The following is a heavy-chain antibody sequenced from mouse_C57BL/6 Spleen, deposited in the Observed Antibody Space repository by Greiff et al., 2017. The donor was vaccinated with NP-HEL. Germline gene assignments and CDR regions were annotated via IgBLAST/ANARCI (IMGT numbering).Heavy chain of an antibody. Sequence: EVQRVESGGGLVKPGGSLKLSCAASGFTFSSYAMSWVRQTPEKRLEWVATISDGGSYTYYPDNVKGRFTISRDNAKNNLYLQMSHLKSEDTAMYYCARGARIATVVAGFDYWGQGTTLTVSS. CDR1: GFTFSSYA. J-gene: IGHJ2*01. V-gene: IGHV5-4*01. CDR3: ARGARIATVVAGFDY. CDR2: ISDGGSYT. D-gene: IGHD1-1*01.